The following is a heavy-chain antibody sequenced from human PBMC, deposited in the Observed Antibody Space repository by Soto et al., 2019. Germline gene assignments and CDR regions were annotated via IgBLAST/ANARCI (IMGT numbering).Heavy chain of an antibody. D-gene: IGHD6-19*01. CDR3: ARVRHPPYGSGWRSLSWYFEL. V-gene: IGHV1-69*06. CDR1: GGTFNSYA. Sequence: QVQLVQSGAEVKKPGSSVKVSCKASGGTFNSYALTWVRQAPGHGLEWMGGIIPIFRSTNYAQKFQGRVTITVNRSTSTAYMELSSLRSDDTALYYCARVRHPPYGSGWRSLSWYFELWGRGTLVTVAS. CDR2: IIPIFRST. J-gene: IGHJ2*01.